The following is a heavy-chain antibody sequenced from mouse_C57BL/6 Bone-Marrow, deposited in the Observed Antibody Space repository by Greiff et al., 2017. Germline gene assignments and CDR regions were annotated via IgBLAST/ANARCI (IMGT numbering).Heavy chain of an antibody. D-gene: IGHD2-3*01. Sequence: QVQLQQPGAELVKPGASVKMSCKASGYTFTSYWLTWVQQRPGQGLEWIGDIYPGSGSTNYNEKFKSKATLTVDTSSSTAYMQLSSLTSEDSAVXYCARSFYDGYYYYAMDYWGQGTSVTVSS. CDR2: IYPGSGST. V-gene: IGHV1-55*01. CDR3: ARSFYDGYYYYAMDY. J-gene: IGHJ4*01. CDR1: GYTFTSYW.